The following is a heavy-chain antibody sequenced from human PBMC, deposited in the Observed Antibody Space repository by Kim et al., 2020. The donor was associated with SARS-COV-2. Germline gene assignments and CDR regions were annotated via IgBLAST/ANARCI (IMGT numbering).Heavy chain of an antibody. CDR1: GGSISSSNW. D-gene: IGHD5-18*01. CDR3: ARASGYSYGSYYFDY. Sequence: SETLSLTCAVSGGSISSSNWWSWVRQPPGKGLEWIGEIYHSGSTNYNPSLKSRVTISVDKSKNQFSLKLSSVTAADTAVYYCARASGYSYGSYYFDYWGQGTLVTVSS. V-gene: IGHV4-4*02. J-gene: IGHJ4*02. CDR2: IYHSGST.